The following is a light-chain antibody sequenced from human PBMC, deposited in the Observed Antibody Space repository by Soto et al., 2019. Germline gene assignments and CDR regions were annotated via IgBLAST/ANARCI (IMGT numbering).Light chain of an antibody. J-gene: IGKJ3*01. CDR1: QSVNNRY. Sequence: EIVLTQSPGTMSLSPGERATLSCRASQSVNNRYLAWYQQRPGQAPRLLIYGTSSRATAIPDRFSGSGSGTDFTLTINSLEPEDFAVYYCQQYDALPFTFGPGTKVDIK. CDR3: QQYDALPFT. CDR2: GTS. V-gene: IGKV3-20*01.